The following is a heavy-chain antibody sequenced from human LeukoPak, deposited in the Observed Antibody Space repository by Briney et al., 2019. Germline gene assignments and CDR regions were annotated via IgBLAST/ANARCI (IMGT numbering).Heavy chain of an antibody. CDR3: AKAQGFEDY. V-gene: IGHV3-23*01. Sequence: GGSLRPSCAAAGFTFSSYAMNWVRQAPGKGLEWVSAITASGTSTYHADSVRGRFTISRGNSKNTLYLQMNSLRAEDTAVYYCAKAQGFEDYWGQGTLVTVSS. CDR2: ITASGTST. D-gene: IGHD3-9*01. CDR1: GFTFSSYA. J-gene: IGHJ4*02.